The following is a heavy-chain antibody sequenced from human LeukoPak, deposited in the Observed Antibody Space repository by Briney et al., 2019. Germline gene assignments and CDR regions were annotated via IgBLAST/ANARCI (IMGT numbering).Heavy chain of an antibody. CDR2: INSDGSST. D-gene: IGHD1-7*01. Sequence: GGSLRLSCAASGFTFSSYWMHWVRQVPGKGLVWVSRINSDGSSTSYADSVKGRFTISRDNAKNTLYLQMNSLRAEDTAVYYCASYNWNFLNDYWGQGTLVTVSS. CDR1: GFTFSSYW. J-gene: IGHJ4*02. V-gene: IGHV3-74*01. CDR3: ASYNWNFLNDY.